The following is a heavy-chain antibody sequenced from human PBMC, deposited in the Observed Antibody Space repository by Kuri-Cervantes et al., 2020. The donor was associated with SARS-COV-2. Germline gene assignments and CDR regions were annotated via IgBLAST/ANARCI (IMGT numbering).Heavy chain of an antibody. CDR1: GYSISSGYY. D-gene: IGHD6-19*01. Sequence: GSLRLSCAVSGYSISSGYYWGWIRQPPGKGLEWIGSIYYSGSTYYNPSLKSRVTISVDTSKNQFPLKLSSVTAADTAVYYCARLGGSGWPRYFDYWGQGTLVTVSS. CDR2: IYYSGST. J-gene: IGHJ4*02. CDR3: ARLGGSGWPRYFDY. V-gene: IGHV4-38-2*01.